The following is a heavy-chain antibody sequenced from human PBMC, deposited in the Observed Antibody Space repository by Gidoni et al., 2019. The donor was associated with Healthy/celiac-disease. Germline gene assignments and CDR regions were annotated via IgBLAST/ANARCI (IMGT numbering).Heavy chain of an antibody. J-gene: IGHJ4*02. CDR2: ISYDGSNK. D-gene: IGHD4-17*01. CDR3: ARDDYGDYPFDY. CDR1: GFTFSSYG. Sequence: QVQLVESGGGVVQPGRSLRLSCAASGFTFSSYGMHWARQAPGKGLEWVAVISYDGSNKYYADSVKGRFTISRDNSKNTLYLQMNSLRAEDTAVYYCARDDYGDYPFDYWGQGTLVTVSS. V-gene: IGHV3-30*03.